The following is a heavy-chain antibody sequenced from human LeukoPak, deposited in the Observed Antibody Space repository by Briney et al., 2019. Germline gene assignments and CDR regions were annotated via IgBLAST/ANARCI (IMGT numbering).Heavy chain of an antibody. CDR3: AKVIYSNYGYFDY. D-gene: IGHD4-11*01. J-gene: IGHJ4*02. CDR1: GFTVRNNY. V-gene: IGHV3-66*01. CDR2: IYSGGST. Sequence: PGGSLRLSCAASGFTVRNNYMNWVRQAPGKGLEWVSVIYSGGSTYYGDSVKGRFTISRDNSKNTVYLQMSSLRAEDTAVYYCAKVIYSNYGYFDYWGQGTLVTVSS.